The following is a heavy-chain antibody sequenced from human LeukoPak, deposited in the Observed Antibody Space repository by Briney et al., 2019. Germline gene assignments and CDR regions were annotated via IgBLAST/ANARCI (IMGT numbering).Heavy chain of an antibody. V-gene: IGHV4-34*01. CDR2: INHSGST. D-gene: IGHD1-26*01. Sequence: SETLSLTCAVYGGSFSGYYWSWIRQPPGKGLEWIGEINHSGSTNYTPSLKSRVTISVDTSKNQFSLKLSSVTAADTAVYYCARMGAWDLHLPFDYWGQGTLVTVSS. J-gene: IGHJ4*02. CDR1: GGSFSGYY. CDR3: ARMGAWDLHLPFDY.